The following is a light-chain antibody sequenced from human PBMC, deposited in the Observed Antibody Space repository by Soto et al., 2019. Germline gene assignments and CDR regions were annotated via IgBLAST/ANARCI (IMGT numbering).Light chain of an antibody. J-gene: IGKJ4*01. CDR2: DVS. CDR3: QQRYNSLT. V-gene: IGKV3-11*01. CDR1: QSVSTY. Sequence: TVLAQSPATLSLSPGERATLSCRGSQSVSTYLAWYQQKPGQAPRLLIYDVSNRATGIPARFTGSGSGTDFTLTISSLEPEDSAVYYCQQRYNSLTFGGGTKVEIK.